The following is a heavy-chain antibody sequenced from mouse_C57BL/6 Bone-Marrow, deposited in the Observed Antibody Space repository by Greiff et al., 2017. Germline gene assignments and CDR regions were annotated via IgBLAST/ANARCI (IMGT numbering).Heavy chain of an antibody. CDR3: AVITTVVEGWFAY. Sequence: VQLKQSGPELVKPGASVKISCKASGYSFTGYYMNWVKQSPEKSLEWIGEINPSTGGTTYNQKFKAKATLTVDKSSSTAYMQLKSLTSEDSAVYYCAVITTVVEGWFAYWGQGTLVTVSA. D-gene: IGHD1-1*01. J-gene: IGHJ3*01. V-gene: IGHV1-42*01. CDR2: INPSTGGT. CDR1: GYSFTGYY.